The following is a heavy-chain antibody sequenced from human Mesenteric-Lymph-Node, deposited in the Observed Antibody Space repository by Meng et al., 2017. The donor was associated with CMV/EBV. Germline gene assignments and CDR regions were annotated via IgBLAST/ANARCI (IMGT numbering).Heavy chain of an antibody. CDR1: GYTFSSYA. J-gene: IGHJ4*02. CDR2: IYIVEDKT. D-gene: IGHD3-16*01. V-gene: IGHV1-3*04. CDR3: ARTNNWGFDY. Sequence: QVQLVQSGAEVKKPGASVKVSCKASGYTFSSYAMHWVRQAPGQRLEWMGWIYIVEDKTKTSQNFQGRVTLTRDTSANTAYMELSSLRSDDTAVYYCARTNNWGFDYWGQGTLVTVSS.